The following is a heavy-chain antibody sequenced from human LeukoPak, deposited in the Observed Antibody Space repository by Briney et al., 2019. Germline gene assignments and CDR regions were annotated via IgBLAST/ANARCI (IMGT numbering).Heavy chain of an antibody. D-gene: IGHD2-2*01. CDR1: GFTFSSYG. V-gene: IGHV3-30*18. CDR3: AKDQACSSTSCWGYYYYYYGMDV. Sequence: PGGSLRLSCAASGFTFSSYGMHWVRQAPGKGLEWVAVISYDGSNKYYADSVKGRFTISRDNSENTLYLQMNSLRAEDTAVYYCAKDQACSSTSCWGYYYYYYGMDVWGQGTTVTVSS. CDR2: ISYDGSNK. J-gene: IGHJ6*02.